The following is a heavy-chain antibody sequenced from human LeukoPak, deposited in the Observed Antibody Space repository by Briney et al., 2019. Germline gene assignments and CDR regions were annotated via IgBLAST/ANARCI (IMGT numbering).Heavy chain of an antibody. D-gene: IGHD3-10*01. Sequence: PSETLSLTCTVSGGSISSHYWSWIRQPPGKGLEWIGYIYYSGSTNYNPSLKSRVTISVDTSKNPLSLKLSSVTAADTAVYYCARALYYYGSGSYLDYWGQGTLVTVSS. CDR3: ARALYYYGSGSYLDY. CDR2: IYYSGST. J-gene: IGHJ4*02. V-gene: IGHV4-59*11. CDR1: GGSISSHY.